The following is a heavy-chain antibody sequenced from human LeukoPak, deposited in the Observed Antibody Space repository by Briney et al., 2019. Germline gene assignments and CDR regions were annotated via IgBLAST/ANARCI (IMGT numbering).Heavy chain of an antibody. CDR1: GGSISSYY. J-gene: IGHJ5*02. V-gene: IGHV4-59*12. CDR3: ARRGVNWYDP. CDR2: IYHSGST. Sequence: SETLSLTCTVSGGSISSYYWSWIRQPPGKGLEWIGYIYHSGSTYYNPSLKSRVTISVDRSKNQFSLKLSSVTAADTAMYFCARRGVNWYDPWGQGTLVTVSS.